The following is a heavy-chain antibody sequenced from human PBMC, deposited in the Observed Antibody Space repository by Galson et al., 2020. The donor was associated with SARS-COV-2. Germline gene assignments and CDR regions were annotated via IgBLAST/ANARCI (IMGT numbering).Heavy chain of an antibody. Sequence: SETLSLTCTVSGGSISSGSYYWSWIRQPAGKGLEWIGRIYTSGSTNYNPSLKSRVTISVDTSKNQFSLKLSSVTAADTAVYYCARGRSGDSSGYYYLGADYFDYWGQGTLVTVSS. CDR2: IYTSGST. J-gene: IGHJ4*02. D-gene: IGHD3-22*01. CDR1: GGSISSGSYY. V-gene: IGHV4-61*02. CDR3: ARGRSGDSSGYYYLGADYFDY.